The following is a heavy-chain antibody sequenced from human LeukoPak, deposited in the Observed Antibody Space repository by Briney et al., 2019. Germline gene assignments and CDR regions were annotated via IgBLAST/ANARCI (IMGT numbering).Heavy chain of an antibody. J-gene: IGHJ6*03. CDR2: IKEDGSEK. D-gene: IGHD3-16*01. Sequence: GGSLRLSCAASGFTFSRYWMSWVRQVPGKGLEWVANIKEDGSEKYSVDSVKGRFTIYRDNAENSLYLQMNSVRAEDTAVYYCARGGIYIPPYYYYYMDVWGRGTTVTVSS. CDR1: GFTFSRYW. CDR3: ARGGIYIPPYYYYYMDV. V-gene: IGHV3-7*01.